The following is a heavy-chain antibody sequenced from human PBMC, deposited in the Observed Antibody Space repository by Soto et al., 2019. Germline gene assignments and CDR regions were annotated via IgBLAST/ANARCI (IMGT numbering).Heavy chain of an antibody. V-gene: IGHV3-21*01. CDR3: ARDLDLRLDDSRDY. CDR2: ISSSSSYI. D-gene: IGHD3-22*01. CDR1: GFTFSSYS. J-gene: IGHJ4*02. Sequence: EVQLVESGGGLVKPGGSLRLSCAASGFTFSSYSMNWVRQAPGKGLEWVSSISSSSSYIYYADSVKGRFTISRDNAKNALYLQMNSLRAEDTAVYYCARDLDLRLDDSRDYWGQGTLVTVSS.